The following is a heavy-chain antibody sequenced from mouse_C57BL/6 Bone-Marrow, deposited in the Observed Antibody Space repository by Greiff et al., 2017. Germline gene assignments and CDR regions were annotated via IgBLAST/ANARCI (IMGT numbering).Heavy chain of an antibody. Sequence: EVQLQQSGAELVRPGASVKLSCTASGFNIRDDYMHWVKQRPEQGLEWIGWIDPENGDTEYASKFQGKATITADTSSNTAYLQLSSLTSEDTAVYYCTFITTVPGDYWGQGTTLTVSS. CDR2: IDPENGDT. D-gene: IGHD1-1*01. CDR1: GFNIRDDY. J-gene: IGHJ2*01. V-gene: IGHV14-4*01. CDR3: TFITTVPGDY.